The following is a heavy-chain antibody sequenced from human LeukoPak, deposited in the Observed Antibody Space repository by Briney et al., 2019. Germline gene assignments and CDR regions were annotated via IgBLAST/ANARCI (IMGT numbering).Heavy chain of an antibody. Sequence: SETLSLTCTVSGGSISSSSYYWGWIRQPPGKGLEWIGSIYYSGSTYYNPSLKSRVTISVDTSKNQFSLKLSSVTAADTAVYYCAKERASYGVPGLFDYWGQGTLVTVSS. D-gene: IGHD5-18*01. V-gene: IGHV4-39*07. CDR3: AKERASYGVPGLFDY. CDR1: GGSISSSSYY. CDR2: IYYSGST. J-gene: IGHJ4*02.